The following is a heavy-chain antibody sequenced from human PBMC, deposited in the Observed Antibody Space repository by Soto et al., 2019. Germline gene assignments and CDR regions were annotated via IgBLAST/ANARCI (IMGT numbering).Heavy chain of an antibody. CDR2: INSGGEYF. Sequence: EVQLVESGGGLVKPGGSLRLSCAASGLTFSTYGMNWVRQAPGKGLEWVSSINSGGEYFDYADSVKGRLTTSRDNAKNSLSLQLDSLRVEDTAVYYCATDGAAGAALGVWGQGTTVTVSS. J-gene: IGHJ6*02. D-gene: IGHD6-13*01. CDR3: ATDGAAGAALGV. CDR1: GLTFSTYG. V-gene: IGHV3-21*01.